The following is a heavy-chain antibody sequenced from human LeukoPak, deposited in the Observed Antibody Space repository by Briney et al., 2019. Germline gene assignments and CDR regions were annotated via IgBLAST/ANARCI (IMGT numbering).Heavy chain of an antibody. V-gene: IGHV1-2*02. J-gene: IGHJ3*02. D-gene: IGHD2-2*01. CDR3: ARGYCSSTTCYSAFDI. CDR1: GYTFTGYY. Sequence: ASVKVSCKASGYTFTGYYMHWVRQAPGQGLERMGWLNPNSGDTNFAQNFEGRVTMTRDTSISTAYMELSSLTSDDTAVYYCARGYCSSTTCYSAFDIWGQGTMVTVSS. CDR2: LNPNSGDT.